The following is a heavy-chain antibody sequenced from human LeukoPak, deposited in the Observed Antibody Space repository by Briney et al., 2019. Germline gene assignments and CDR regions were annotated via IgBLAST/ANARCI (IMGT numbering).Heavy chain of an antibody. CDR2: ISYDGSNK. CDR1: GFTFSSYA. V-gene: IGHV3-30*14. J-gene: IGHJ4*02. CDR3: ARDHSSGWYEDY. Sequence: GRSLRLSCAASGFTFSSYAMHWVRQAPGKGLEWVAVISYDGSNKYYADSVKGRFTISRDNSKNTVYLQMNSLRAEDTAVYYCARDHSSGWYEDYWGQGTLVTVSS. D-gene: IGHD6-19*01.